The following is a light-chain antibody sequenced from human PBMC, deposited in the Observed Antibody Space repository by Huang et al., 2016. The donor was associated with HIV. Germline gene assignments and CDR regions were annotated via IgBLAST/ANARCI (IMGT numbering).Light chain of an antibody. CDR1: QDITNY. J-gene: IGKJ4*01. Sequence: DIQMTQSPSSLSASVGDRVTITCKASQDITNYLSWYQQKRGQARKLLIYGASNLETGVPSRFSGSGSGTDFTLTISSLQPEDFATYYCQQYDNLPLTFGGGTKVEIK. CDR2: GAS. CDR3: QQYDNLPLT. V-gene: IGKV1-33*01.